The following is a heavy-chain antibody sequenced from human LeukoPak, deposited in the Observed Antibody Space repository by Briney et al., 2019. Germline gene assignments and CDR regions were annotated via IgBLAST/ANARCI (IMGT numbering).Heavy chain of an antibody. CDR3: RYYDSSGSIDF. J-gene: IGHJ4*02. D-gene: IGHD3-22*01. CDR1: GFTFSSYE. Sequence: GGSLRLSCAASGFTFSSYEMNWVRQAPGKGLEWVSGISNSGDNTYYADFAKGRFTISRDNPENTLYLQMNSLRVEDTAVYHCRYYDSSGSIDFWGQGTLVTVSS. V-gene: IGHV3-23*01. CDR2: ISNSGDNT.